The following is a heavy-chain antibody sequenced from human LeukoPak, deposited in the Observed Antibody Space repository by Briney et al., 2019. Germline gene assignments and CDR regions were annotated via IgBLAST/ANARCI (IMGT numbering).Heavy chain of an antibody. J-gene: IGHJ4*02. D-gene: IGHD3-22*01. CDR1: GFTFSSYA. Sequence: GRSLGLSCAASGFTFSSYAMHWVRQAPGKGLEWVAVISYDGSNKYYADSVKGRFTISRDNSKNTLYLQMNSLRAEDTAVYYCARDPYYDSSGYYSFDYWGQGTLVTVSS. CDR3: ARDPYYDSSGYYSFDY. V-gene: IGHV3-30-3*01. CDR2: ISYDGSNK.